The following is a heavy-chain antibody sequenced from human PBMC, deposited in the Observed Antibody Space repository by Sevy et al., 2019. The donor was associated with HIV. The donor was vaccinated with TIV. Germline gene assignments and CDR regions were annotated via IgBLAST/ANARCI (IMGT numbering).Heavy chain of an antibody. D-gene: IGHD3-3*01. Sequence: GGSLRLSCAASGFTFSDYYMSWVRQAPGKGLEWVSYISSSGSTIYYADSVKGRFTISRDNAKNSLYLQMNSLTAEDTAVYYCARDPTYYDFWSGYYTGWFDPWGQGTLVTVSS. J-gene: IGHJ5*02. CDR3: ARDPTYYDFWSGYYTGWFDP. CDR2: ISSSGSTI. V-gene: IGHV3-11*01. CDR1: GFTFSDYY.